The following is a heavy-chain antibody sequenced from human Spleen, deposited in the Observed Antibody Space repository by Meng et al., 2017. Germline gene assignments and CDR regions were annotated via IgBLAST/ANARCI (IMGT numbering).Heavy chain of an antibody. CDR2: ITGSGGSI. CDR3: AKVSGSYYGWFDP. CDR1: GFTFSYYA. V-gene: IGHV3-23*01. Sequence: EVQLLDSGGGLVQPGGSLRLSCAASGFTFSYYAMSWVRQAPGKGLQWVSSITGSGGSINYADSVKGRFTISRDNSKNTLYLQMNSLRAEDTAVYYCAKVSGSYYGWFDPWGQGTLVTVSS. J-gene: IGHJ5*01. D-gene: IGHD1-26*01.